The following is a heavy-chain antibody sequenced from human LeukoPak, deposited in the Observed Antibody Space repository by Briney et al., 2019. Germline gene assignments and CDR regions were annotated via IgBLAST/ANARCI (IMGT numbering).Heavy chain of an antibody. CDR1: GLTFSNVW. V-gene: IGHV3-74*01. D-gene: IGHD2-21*01. Sequence: GGSLRLTCAASGLTFSNVWMHWVRQAPGQGLVWVSRINSAGSSTVYADPVKGRFTISRDNANNMLYLQMNSLRAEDTAVYYCASFRDSDIWGQGTMVTVSS. CDR3: ASFRDSDI. CDR2: INSAGSST. J-gene: IGHJ3*02.